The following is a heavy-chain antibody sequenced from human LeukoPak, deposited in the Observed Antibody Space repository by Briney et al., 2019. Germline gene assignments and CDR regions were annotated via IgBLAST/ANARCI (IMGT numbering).Heavy chain of an antibody. CDR1: GYTFTGYY. CDR3: ARDDGSGSLTKD. Sequence: ASVKVSCKASGYTFTGYYLHWVRQAPGQGLEWMGWINPKSGGTNYAQKFQGRVTMTRDTSIDTAYMELSRQRSDDTAVYYCARDDGSGSLTKDWGQGTLVTVSS. CDR2: INPKSGGT. V-gene: IGHV1-2*02. J-gene: IGHJ4*02. D-gene: IGHD3-10*01.